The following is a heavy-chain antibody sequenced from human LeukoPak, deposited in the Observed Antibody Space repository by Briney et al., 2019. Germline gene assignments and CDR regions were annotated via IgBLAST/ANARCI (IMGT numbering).Heavy chain of an antibody. D-gene: IGHD4-23*01. CDR1: GLTFSSYG. J-gene: IGHJ4*02. CDR3: AKDAFGGNFGDYFDY. Sequence: GGSLRLSCVASGLTFSSYGMHWVRQAPGKGLEWVGFIRLDGNNKHCVDSVKGRFTISRDNSKNTLYLQMNSLRAEDTAVYYCAKDAFGGNFGDYFDYWGQGTLVTVSS. CDR2: IRLDGNNK. V-gene: IGHV3-30*02.